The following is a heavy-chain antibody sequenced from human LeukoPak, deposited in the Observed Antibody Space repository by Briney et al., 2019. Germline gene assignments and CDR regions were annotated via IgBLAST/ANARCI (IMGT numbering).Heavy chain of an antibody. D-gene: IGHD1-26*01. V-gene: IGHV3-53*01. CDR2: IYSGGIT. CDR1: VFTVSSNY. CDR3: ARGGWELSY. J-gene: IGHJ4*02. Sequence: PGGSLRLSCAASVFTVSSNYMTWVRQAPGKGLEWVSVIYSGGITYYADSVKGRFTISRDNSKNTLYLQMNSLRAEDTAVYYCARGGWELSYWGQGTLVTVSS.